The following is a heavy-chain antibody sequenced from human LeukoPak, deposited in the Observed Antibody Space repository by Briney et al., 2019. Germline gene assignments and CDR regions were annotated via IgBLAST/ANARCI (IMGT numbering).Heavy chain of an antibody. J-gene: IGHJ5*02. V-gene: IGHV1-18*04. Sequence: ASVKASCKASGYTFTGYYMHWVRQAPGQGLEWMGWISAYNGNTNYAQKLQGRVTMTTDTSTSTAYMELRSLRSDDTAVYYCARVFIAVAGSNWFDPWGQGTLVTVSS. CDR2: ISAYNGNT. D-gene: IGHD6-19*01. CDR1: GYTFTGYY. CDR3: ARVFIAVAGSNWFDP.